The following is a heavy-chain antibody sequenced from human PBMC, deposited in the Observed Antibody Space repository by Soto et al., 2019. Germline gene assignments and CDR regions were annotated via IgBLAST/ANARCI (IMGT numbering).Heavy chain of an antibody. D-gene: IGHD4-17*01. J-gene: IGHJ3*02. Sequence: QVQLVQSGAEVKKPGASVKVSCKASGYTFTGYYMHWVRQAPGQGLEWMGWINPNSGGTNYAQKFQGRVTMTRDTSISTAYMELSRLRSDDTAVYYCARTRGYGDYDVLGDAFDIWGQETMVTVSS. V-gene: IGHV1-2*02. CDR2: INPNSGGT. CDR3: ARTRGYGDYDVLGDAFDI. CDR1: GYTFTGYY.